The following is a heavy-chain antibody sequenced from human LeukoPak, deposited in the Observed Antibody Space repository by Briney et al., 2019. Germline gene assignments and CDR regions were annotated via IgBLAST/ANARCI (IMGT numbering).Heavy chain of an antibody. CDR2: ISHDGSTT. Sequence: GGSLRLSCAAPGFIFSSYVLAWVRQAPGKGLEWVAVISHDGSTTYYVDSVKGRFTISRDNSKNTLYLQMNSLRPEDTAVYYCVNIAATGPDYRGQGTLVTVSS. CDR3: VNIAATGPDY. J-gene: IGHJ4*02. CDR1: GFIFSSYV. D-gene: IGHD6-13*01. V-gene: IGHV3-30*03.